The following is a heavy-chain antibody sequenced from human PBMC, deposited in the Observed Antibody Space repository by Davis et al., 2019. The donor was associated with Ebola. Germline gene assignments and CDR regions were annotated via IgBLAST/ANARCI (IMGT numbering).Heavy chain of an antibody. J-gene: IGHJ4*02. CDR2: VSGSGGST. V-gene: IGHV3-23*01. Sequence: GESLKISCAASGFSFTNYAMSWVRQAPGKGLEWVSAVSGSGGSTFYPDSVKGRFTISRDNSKDTLYLQMNSLRAEDTAVYYCARKYGDYAGGSFDYWGQGTLVTVSS. D-gene: IGHD4-17*01. CDR1: GFSFTNYA. CDR3: ARKYGDYAGGSFDY.